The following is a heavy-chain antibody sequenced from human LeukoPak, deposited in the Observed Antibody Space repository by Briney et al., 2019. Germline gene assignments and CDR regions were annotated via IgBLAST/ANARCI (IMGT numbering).Heavy chain of an antibody. CDR2: IYYSGST. V-gene: IGHV4-59*01. D-gene: IGHD3-10*01. Sequence: SETLSLTCTVSGGSISSYYWSWIRQPPGKGLEWIGYIYYSGSTNYNPSLKSRVTISVDTSKSKFSLDLNSVSAADTAVYYCARGRGDSRGTSFDPWGQGTLVTVSS. J-gene: IGHJ5*02. CDR3: ARGRGDSRGTSFDP. CDR1: GGSISSYY.